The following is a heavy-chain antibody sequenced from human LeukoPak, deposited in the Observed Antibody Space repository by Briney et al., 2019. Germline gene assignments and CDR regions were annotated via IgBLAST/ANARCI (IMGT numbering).Heavy chain of an antibody. Sequence: KTSETLSLTCTVSGGSISSYYWSWIRQPAGKGLEWIGRIYTSGSTNYNPSLKSRVTISVDTSKNQFSLKLSSVTAADTAVYYCARVIYYYGSGSSYYYFDYWGQGTLVTVSS. V-gene: IGHV4-4*07. D-gene: IGHD3-10*01. CDR1: GGSISSYY. CDR2: IYTSGST. CDR3: ARVIYYYGSGSSYYYFDY. J-gene: IGHJ4*02.